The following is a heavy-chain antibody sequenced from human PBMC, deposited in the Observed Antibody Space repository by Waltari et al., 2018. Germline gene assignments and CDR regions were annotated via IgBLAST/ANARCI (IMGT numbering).Heavy chain of an antibody. J-gene: IGHJ2*01. V-gene: IGHV5-51*01. CDR2: IYPSESDA. CDR3: ARSGTSSSRYFDL. CDR1: GFSFTNYW. D-gene: IGHD6-6*01. Sequence: EVQVVQSGSEVKQPGESLKISCKGSGFSFTNYWIGCVRQMPGKGLKWSGPIYPSESDARDCPSFQGQVTNSAARSISTAYLQWSSSKASDTAMYYCARSGTSSSRYFDLWGRGAVVTVAS.